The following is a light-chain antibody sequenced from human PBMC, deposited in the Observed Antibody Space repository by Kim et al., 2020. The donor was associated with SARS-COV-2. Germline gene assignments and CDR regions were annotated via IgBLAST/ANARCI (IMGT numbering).Light chain of an antibody. V-gene: IGKV3-11*01. CDR3: QQRSNWPLT. J-gene: IGKJ4*01. Sequence: EIVLTQSPATLFLSPGERAALSCRASQSVGRSLAWYQQKPGQAPRLLIYDAFNRATGIPARFSGSGSGTDFTLTISSLEPEDFAVYYCQQRSNWPLTFGGGTKVDIK. CDR2: DAF. CDR1: QSVGRS.